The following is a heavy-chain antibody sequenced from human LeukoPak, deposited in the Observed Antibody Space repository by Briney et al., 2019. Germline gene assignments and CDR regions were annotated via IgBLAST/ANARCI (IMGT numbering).Heavy chain of an antibody. Sequence: ASVKVSCKVSGYTLTELSMHWVRQAPGKGLEWMGGFDPEDGETIYAQKFQGRVTMTEDTSTDTAYMELSSLRSEDTAVYYCATDPYSSGWSHIHYWGQGTLVTVSS. CDR3: ATDPYSSGWSHIHY. V-gene: IGHV1-24*01. J-gene: IGHJ4*02. D-gene: IGHD6-19*01. CDR1: GYTLTELS. CDR2: FDPEDGET.